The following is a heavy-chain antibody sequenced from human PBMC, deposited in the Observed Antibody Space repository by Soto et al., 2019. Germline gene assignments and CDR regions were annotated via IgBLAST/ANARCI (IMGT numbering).Heavy chain of an antibody. V-gene: IGHV1-69*13. J-gene: IGHJ5*02. CDR3: AREAGYNWFDP. Sequence: ASVKVSCKAVGGTFSDYVISWVRQAPGQGLEWMGGIIAMSGTVNNAQKFQDRVTITADESTSTAYMELSSLRSEDTAIYYCAREAGYNWFDPWGQGTLVTVSS. CDR1: GGTFSDYV. CDR2: IIAMSGTV. D-gene: IGHD6-13*01.